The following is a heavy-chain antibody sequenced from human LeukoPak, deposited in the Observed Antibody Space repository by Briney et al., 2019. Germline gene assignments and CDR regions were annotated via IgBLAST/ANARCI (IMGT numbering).Heavy chain of an antibody. CDR2: ISGTGSNT. J-gene: IGHJ6*03. V-gene: IGHV3-23*01. D-gene: IGHD5-12*01. CDR3: ANWVAHMGV. Sequence: GGSLRLSCAASGFTFSRYAITWVRQAPGKGLEWVSDISGTGSNTHYADSVKGRFTISRDNSKNTLYLQMNSLRDEDTAVYYCANWVAHMGVWGKGTTVIVSS. CDR1: GFTFSRYA.